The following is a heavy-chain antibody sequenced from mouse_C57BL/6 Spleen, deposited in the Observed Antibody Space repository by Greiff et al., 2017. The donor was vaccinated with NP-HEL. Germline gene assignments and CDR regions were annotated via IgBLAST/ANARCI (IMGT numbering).Heavy chain of an antibody. J-gene: IGHJ2*01. CDR2: IDPSDSYT. D-gene: IGHD2-5*01. CDR3: AKEDSYSNYCIGY. Sequence: QVQLQQPGAELVRPGTSVKLSCKASGYTFTSYWMHWVKQRPGQGLEWIGVIDPSDSYTNYNQKFKGKATLTVDTSSSTAYMQHSSLTSMDSAVYSCAKEDSYSNYCIGYWGQGTTLTVSS. CDR1: GYTFTSYW. V-gene: IGHV1-59*01.